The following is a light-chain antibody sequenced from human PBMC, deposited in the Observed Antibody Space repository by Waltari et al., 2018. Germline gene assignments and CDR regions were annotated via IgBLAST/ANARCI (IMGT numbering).Light chain of an antibody. CDR2: DVS. J-gene: IGLJ3*02. V-gene: IGLV2-23*02. CDR3: CSYAGNYIWV. Sequence: HSALTQPASVSGSPGQSVTISCTGPSSDIGRYDIAAWYQQHPGNAPKLIICDVSKRPSGVSDRFSGSKSGDTASLTISGLQFEDEADYYCCSYAGNYIWVFGGGTRLTVL. CDR1: SSDIGRYDI.